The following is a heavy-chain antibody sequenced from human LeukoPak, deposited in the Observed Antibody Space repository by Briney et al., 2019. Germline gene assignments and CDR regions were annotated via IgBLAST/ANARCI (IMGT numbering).Heavy chain of an antibody. CDR3: ARVRYYYGSGMWQNYWYFDL. Sequence: ASVKVSCKASGYTFTSYDINWVRQATGQGLEWMGWMNPNSGNTGYAQKFQGRVTMTRNTSISTAYMELSSPRSEDTAVYYCARVRYYYGSGMWQNYWYFDLWGRGTLVTVSS. D-gene: IGHD3-10*01. CDR2: MNPNSGNT. J-gene: IGHJ2*01. CDR1: GYTFTSYD. V-gene: IGHV1-8*01.